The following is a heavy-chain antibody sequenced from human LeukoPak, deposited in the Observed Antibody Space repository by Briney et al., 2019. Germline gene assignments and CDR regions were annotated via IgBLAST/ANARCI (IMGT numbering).Heavy chain of an antibody. Sequence: KSGGSLRLSCAASGFTFSSYTMNWVRQAPGKGLEWVSSISSSSSYIYYADSVKGRFTISRDNSKNTLYLQMNSLRAEDTAVYYCAKDSGLVIMLAAFDIWGQGTMVTVSS. CDR3: AKDSGLVIMLAAFDI. V-gene: IGHV3-21*04. CDR1: GFTFSSYT. D-gene: IGHD3/OR15-3a*01. CDR2: ISSSSSYI. J-gene: IGHJ3*02.